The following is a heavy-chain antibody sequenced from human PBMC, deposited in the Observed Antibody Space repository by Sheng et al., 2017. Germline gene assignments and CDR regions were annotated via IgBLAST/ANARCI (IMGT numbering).Heavy chain of an antibody. Sequence: QVQLQESGPGLVKPSETLSLTCTVSGGSISSYYWSWIRQPAGKGLEWIGRIYTSGSTNYNPSLKSRVTMSVDTSKNQFSLKLSSVTAADTAVYYCARVIAAAGTVYYYGMDVWGQGTTVTVSS. V-gene: IGHV4-4*07. CDR1: GGSISSYY. CDR2: IYTSGST. CDR3: ARVIAAAGTVYYYGMDV. D-gene: IGHD6-13*01. J-gene: IGHJ6*02.